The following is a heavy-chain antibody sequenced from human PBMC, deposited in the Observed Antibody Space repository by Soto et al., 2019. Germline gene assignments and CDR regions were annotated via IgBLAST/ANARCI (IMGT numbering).Heavy chain of an antibody. V-gene: IGHV3-48*03. Sequence: HPVGSLRLSCAASGFTFSSYEMDWVRQAPGKGLEWVAYISSSGTILYGDSVKGRFTISRDNADNSLYLQLNSLTAEDTAVYYCTKEKSVMYSGYDAFDIWGRGTMVTVSS. D-gene: IGHD5-12*01. CDR3: TKEKSVMYSGYDAFDI. CDR1: GFTFSSYE. J-gene: IGHJ3*02. CDR2: ISSSGTI.